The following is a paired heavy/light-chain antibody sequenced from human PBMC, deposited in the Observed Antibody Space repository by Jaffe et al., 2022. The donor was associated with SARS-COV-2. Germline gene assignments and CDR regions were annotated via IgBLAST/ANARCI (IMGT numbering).Light chain of an antibody. CDR2: DVS. J-gene: IGLJ2*01. CDR1: SSDIGGYKY. V-gene: IGLV2-14*01. Sequence: QSALTQPASVSGSLGQSITISCTGTSSDIGGYKYVSWYQQHPGKAPKVMIYDVSNRPSEVSNRFSGSKSGNTASLTISGLQADDEADYYCSSFSSSTTSYVVFGGGTNLIVL. CDR3: SSFSSSTTSYVV.
Heavy chain of an antibody. Sequence: EVQLVQSGAEVKKPGESLKISCKGLGYSFTNYWIGWVRQMPGKGLEWIGIIYPGDSDTKYSPSFQGQVTISADKSTGIIYLQWTSLEASDTGIYYCARPRYSNTWYYFDYWGQGTLVTVSS. CDR1: GYSFTNYW. J-gene: IGHJ4*02. CDR3: ARPRYSNTWYYFDY. CDR2: IYPGDSDT. D-gene: IGHD6-13*01. V-gene: IGHV5-51*01.